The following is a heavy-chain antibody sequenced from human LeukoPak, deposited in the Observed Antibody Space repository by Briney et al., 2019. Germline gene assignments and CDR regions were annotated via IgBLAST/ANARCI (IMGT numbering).Heavy chain of an antibody. CDR1: GFTFSNAW. V-gene: IGHV3-15*01. CDR2: IKSKTDGGTT. J-gene: IGHJ3*02. D-gene: IGHD5-18*01. Sequence: PGGSLRLSCAASGFTFSNAWMSWVRQAPGKGLEWVGRIKSKTDGGTTDYAAPVKGRFTTSRDDSKNTLYLQMNSLKTEDTAVYYCTTGVDTAMVQAFDIWGQGTMVTVSS. CDR3: TTGVDTAMVQAFDI.